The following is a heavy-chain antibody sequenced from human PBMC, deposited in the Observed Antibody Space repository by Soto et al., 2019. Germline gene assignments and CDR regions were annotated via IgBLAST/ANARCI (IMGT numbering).Heavy chain of an antibody. CDR2: ISGSGGST. D-gene: IGHD1-26*01. CDR3: AKQLAYSGSYYDAFDI. CDR1: GFTFSSYA. J-gene: IGHJ3*02. V-gene: IGHV3-23*01. Sequence: GESLKISCAASGFTFSSYAMSWVRQAPGKGLEWVSAISGSGGSTYYADSVKGRFTISRDNSKNTLYLQMNSLRAEDTAVYYCAKQLAYSGSYYDAFDIWGQGTMVTVSS.